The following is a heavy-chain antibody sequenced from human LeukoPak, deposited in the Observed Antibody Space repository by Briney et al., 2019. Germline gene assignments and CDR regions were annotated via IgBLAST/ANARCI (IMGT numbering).Heavy chain of an antibody. CDR3: ARVGPWFGYFDY. CDR2: IYTSGGT. V-gene: IGHV4-4*07. CDR1: GGSISSYY. J-gene: IGHJ4*02. Sequence: SETLSLTCTVSGGSISSYYWSWIRQPAGKGLEWIGRIYTSGGTNYNPSLKSRVTMSVDTSKNQFSLKLTSVTAADTAVYYCARVGPWFGYFDYWGQGTLVTVSS. D-gene: IGHD3-10*01.